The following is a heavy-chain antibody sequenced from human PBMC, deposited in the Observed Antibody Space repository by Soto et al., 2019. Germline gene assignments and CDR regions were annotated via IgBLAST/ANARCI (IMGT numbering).Heavy chain of an antibody. V-gene: IGHV4-59*01. CDR1: DDTISGYY. CDR2: ISYSGST. CDR3: AREPSSSGWFAY. J-gene: IGHJ4*02. Sequence: SETLSLTCTVSDDTISGYYWSWIRQSPGKGLEWIAYISYSGSTNYNPSLKSRVTISIDTSKNQFSLNLNSVTAADTAIYYCAREPSSSGWFAYWGQGTPVT. D-gene: IGHD6-19*01.